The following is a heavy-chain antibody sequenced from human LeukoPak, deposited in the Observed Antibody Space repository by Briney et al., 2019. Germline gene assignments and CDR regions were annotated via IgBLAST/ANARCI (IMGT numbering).Heavy chain of an antibody. J-gene: IGHJ4*02. CDR1: GGSINSGVYY. D-gene: IGHD3-22*01. CDR3: ARGRRKYYYDSSGYYYFDY. V-gene: IGHV4-61*08. CDR2: IYHSGST. Sequence: PSETLSLTCTVSGGSINSGVYYWAWIRQPPGKGLEWIGYIYHSGSTNYNPSLKSRVTISVDTSKNQFSLKLSSVTAADTAVYYCARGRRKYYYDSSGYYYFDYWGQGTLVTVSS.